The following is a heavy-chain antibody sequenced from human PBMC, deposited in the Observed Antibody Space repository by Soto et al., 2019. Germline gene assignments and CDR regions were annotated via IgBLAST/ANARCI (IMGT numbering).Heavy chain of an antibody. J-gene: IGHJ5*02. V-gene: IGHV3-48*01. Sequence: PVGSLRLSCAASGFTFSSYSMNWVRQAAGKGLEWVSYISGGGTTIYYADSAKGRFTVSRDNAKNSLYLQMNSLRAEDMAVYYCARTWYSSGWGWFDPWGQGTLVTVSS. CDR2: ISGGGTTI. CDR1: GFTFSSYS. D-gene: IGHD6-19*01. CDR3: ARTWYSSGWGWFDP.